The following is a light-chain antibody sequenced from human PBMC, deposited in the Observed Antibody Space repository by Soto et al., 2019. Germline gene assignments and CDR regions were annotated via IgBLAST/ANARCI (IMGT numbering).Light chain of an antibody. CDR1: QSISTW. Sequence: DIQMTQSPSTLSASVGDRVTITCRASQSISTWLAWYQQKPGKAPNLLIYKASNLESGVPSRFSGSGSGTEFTLNISGLQSDEFATYYCQQYETYSTFGQGTKLEIK. J-gene: IGKJ2*01. CDR3: QQYETYST. V-gene: IGKV1-5*03. CDR2: KAS.